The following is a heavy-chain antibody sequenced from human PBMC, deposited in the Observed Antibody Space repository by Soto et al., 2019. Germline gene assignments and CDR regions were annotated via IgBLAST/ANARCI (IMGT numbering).Heavy chain of an antibody. CDR1: GGSISSSSYY. J-gene: IGHJ4*02. D-gene: IGHD1-26*01. Sequence: SETLSLTCTVSGGSISSSSYYWGWIRQPPGKGLEWIGSIYYSGSTYYNPSLKSRVTISVDTSKNQFSLKLSSVTAADTAVYYCATGGVNSGPPYWGQGTLVTVSS. V-gene: IGHV4-39*01. CDR3: ATGGVNSGPPY. CDR2: IYYSGST.